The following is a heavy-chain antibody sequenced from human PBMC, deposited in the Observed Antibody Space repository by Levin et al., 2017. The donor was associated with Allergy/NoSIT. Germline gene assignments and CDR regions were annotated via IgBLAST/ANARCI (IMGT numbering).Heavy chain of an antibody. CDR2: ISNDGSKK. Sequence: SCTASGFTFSSSGMQWVRQAPGRGLEWVAVISNDGSKKDYRDSVKGRFTISRDNSRGTVYLQMNSLRAEDTAVYYCAKPYGSGSSFDHWGQGTLVTVSS. D-gene: IGHD3-10*01. CDR1: GFTFSSSG. V-gene: IGHV3-30*18. CDR3: AKPYGSGSSFDH. J-gene: IGHJ4*02.